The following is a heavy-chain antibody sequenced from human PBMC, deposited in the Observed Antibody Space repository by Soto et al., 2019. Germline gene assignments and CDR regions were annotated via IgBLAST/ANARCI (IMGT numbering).Heavy chain of an antibody. CDR1: GFTFSSHA. CDR3: AKYYGSGSYYLYYFDY. V-gene: IGHV3-23*01. D-gene: IGHD3-10*01. J-gene: IGHJ4*02. Sequence: PGGSLRLSCAASGFTFSSHAMSWVRQAPGKGLEWVSAISGSGGTTYYADSLKGRFTISRDNSKNTLYLQMNSLRAEDAAVYYCAKYYGSGSYYLYYFDYWGQGTLVTVSS. CDR2: ISGSGGTT.